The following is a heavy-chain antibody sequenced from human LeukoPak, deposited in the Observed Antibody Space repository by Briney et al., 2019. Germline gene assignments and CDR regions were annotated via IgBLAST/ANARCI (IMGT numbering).Heavy chain of an antibody. V-gene: IGHV4-30-4*08. CDR3: ARDSPPYSGSYYNWFDP. CDR2: IYYSGST. Sequence: SETLSLTCTVSGGSISSGDYYWSWIRQPPGKGLEWIGYIYYSGSTYYNPSLKSRVTISVDTSKNQFSLKLSSVTAADTAVYYCARDSPPYSGSYYNWFDPWGQGTLVTVSS. J-gene: IGHJ5*02. CDR1: GGSISSGDYY. D-gene: IGHD1-26*01.